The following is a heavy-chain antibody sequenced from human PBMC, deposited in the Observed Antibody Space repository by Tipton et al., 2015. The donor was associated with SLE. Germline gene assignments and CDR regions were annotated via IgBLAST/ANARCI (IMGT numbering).Heavy chain of an antibody. D-gene: IGHD3-22*01. CDR3: ARHPYYYDSSGYYRDY. CDR2: IYYSGST. CDR1: GFTFNNYW. V-gene: IGHV4-59*08. Sequence: LRLSCAASGFTFNNYWMHWFRQVPGKGLEWIGYIYYSGSTNYNPSLKSRVTISVDTSKNQFSLKLSSVTAADTAVYYCARHPYYYDSSGYYRDYWGQGTLVTVSS. J-gene: IGHJ4*02.